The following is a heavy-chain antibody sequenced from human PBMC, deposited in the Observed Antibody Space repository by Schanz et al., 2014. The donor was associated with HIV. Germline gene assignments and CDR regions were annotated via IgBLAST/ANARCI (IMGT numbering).Heavy chain of an antibody. CDR3: ARVANWDYYGMDV. CDR1: GFTFSTYG. V-gene: IGHV3-30*03. CDR2: ISYDGSNK. J-gene: IGHJ6*02. Sequence: QVQLVESGGGVVQPGRSLRLSCAASGFTFSTYGMHWVRQAPGKGLEWAAFISYDGSNKYYADSVKGRFTISRDNSKNTLYLQMNSLRAEDTAVYYCARVANWDYYGMDVWGRGTTVIVSS. D-gene: IGHD3-16*01.